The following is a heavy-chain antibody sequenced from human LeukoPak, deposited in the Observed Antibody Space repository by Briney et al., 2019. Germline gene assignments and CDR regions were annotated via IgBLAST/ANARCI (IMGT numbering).Heavy chain of an antibody. Sequence: ASVKVSCKASGYTFTSYGISWVRQAPGRGLEWMGWISAYSGNTNYAQKLQGRVTMTTDTSTSTAYMELRSLRSDDTAVYYCARNGAFRCSSTSCLYYFDYWGQGTLVTVSS. CDR3: ARNGAFRCSSTSCLYYFDY. CDR1: GYTFTSYG. CDR2: ISAYSGNT. D-gene: IGHD2-2*01. J-gene: IGHJ4*02. V-gene: IGHV1-18*01.